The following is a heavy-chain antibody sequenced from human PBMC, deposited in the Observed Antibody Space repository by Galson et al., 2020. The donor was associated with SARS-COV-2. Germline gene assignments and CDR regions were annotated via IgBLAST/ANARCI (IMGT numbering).Heavy chain of an antibody. CDR2: IKSKTDGGTT. V-gene: IGHV3-15*01. Sequence: LSLTCAASGFTFSNAWMSWVRQAPGKGLEWVGRIKSKTDGGTTDYAAPVKGRFTISRDDSKNTLYLQMNSLKTEDTAVYYCTTCSGGSCYLQNYYYYGMDVWGQGTTVTVSS. D-gene: IGHD2-15*01. CDR3: TTCSGGSCYLQNYYYYGMDV. J-gene: IGHJ6*02. CDR1: GFTFSNAW.